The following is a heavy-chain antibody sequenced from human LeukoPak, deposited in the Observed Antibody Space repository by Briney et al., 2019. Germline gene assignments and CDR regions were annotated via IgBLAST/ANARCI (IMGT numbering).Heavy chain of an antibody. CDR3: ARARGRWHLLPLDF. Sequence: GGSLRLSCAASGFSFSNFAIHWVRQAPGKGLEWRAVISHDGGTKHYADSVKGRFTISRDNSNNSLSLQMNSLSAEDTAVYYCARARGRWHLLPLDFWGQGTLVTVSS. J-gene: IGHJ4*02. V-gene: IGHV3-30*04. D-gene: IGHD1-26*01. CDR2: ISHDGGTK. CDR1: GFSFSNFA.